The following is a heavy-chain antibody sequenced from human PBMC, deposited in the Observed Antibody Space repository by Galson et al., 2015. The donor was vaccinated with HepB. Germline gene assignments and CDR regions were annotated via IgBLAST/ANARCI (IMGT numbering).Heavy chain of an antibody. CDR3: VKSGDKWLRFSHNFDN. D-gene: IGHD5-12*01. CDR2: ISSSSSTI. Sequence: SLRLSCAASGFTFSSYSMNWVRQAPGKGLEWVSYISSSSSTIYYADSVKGRFTISRDNAKNSLYLQMNSLRAEDTAVYYCVKSGDKWLRFSHNFDNWGQGTLVTVSS. J-gene: IGHJ4*02. V-gene: IGHV3-48*01. CDR1: GFTFSSYS.